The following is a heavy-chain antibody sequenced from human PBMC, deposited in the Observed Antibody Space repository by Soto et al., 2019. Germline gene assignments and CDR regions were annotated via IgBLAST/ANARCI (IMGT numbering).Heavy chain of an antibody. CDR1: GFSLSAYGVR. V-gene: IGHV2-5*01. Sequence: SGPTLVNPPQTLTLTCSFSGFSLSAYGVRVVWFRQPPGETLEWLALIHWNDDKRYSPYLKSRLTITKDTSKNQVVLTLTNLDPLDTGTYFCAHTKDSSGFLTSWGQGILVTVSS. CDR3: AHTKDSSGFLTS. CDR2: IHWNDDK. J-gene: IGHJ5*02. D-gene: IGHD3-22*01.